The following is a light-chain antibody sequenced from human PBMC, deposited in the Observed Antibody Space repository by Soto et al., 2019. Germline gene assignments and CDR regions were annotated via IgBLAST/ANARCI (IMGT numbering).Light chain of an antibody. J-gene: IGKJ1*01. CDR1: QSVSSY. CDR2: DAS. CDR3: QQRSNWIT. V-gene: IGKV3-11*01. Sequence: IATPSCRASQSVSSYLAWYQQKPGQAPRLLIYDASNRATGIPARFSGSGSGTDFTLTISSLEPEAFAVYYCQQRSNWITFGQGTKV.